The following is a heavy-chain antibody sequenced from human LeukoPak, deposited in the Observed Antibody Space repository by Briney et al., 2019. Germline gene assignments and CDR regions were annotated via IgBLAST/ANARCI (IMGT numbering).Heavy chain of an antibody. D-gene: IGHD3-10*01. V-gene: IGHV4-4*02. CDR1: GGSISSSNW. CDR2: IYHSGST. J-gene: IGHJ4*02. CDR3: ASNSAVVRGGIVY. Sequence: TSETLSLTCAVSGGSISSSNWWSWVRQPPGKGLEWIGEIYHSGSTNYNPSLKSRVTISVDKSKNQFSLKLSSVTAADTAVYYCASNSAVVRGGIVYWGQGTLVTVSS.